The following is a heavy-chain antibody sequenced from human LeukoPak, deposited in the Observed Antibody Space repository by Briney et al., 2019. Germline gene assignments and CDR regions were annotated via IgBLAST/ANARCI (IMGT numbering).Heavy chain of an antibody. CDR1: GFTFSNAW. Sequence: GGSLRLSCAASGFTFSNAWMIWVRQAPGKGLEWVGRIKSKTDGGTTDYAAPVKGRFTISRDDSKNTLYLQMNSLRAEDTAVYYCAKDPGCTGSWFGELLGLCDYFDYWGQGTPVTVSS. V-gene: IGHV3-15*01. CDR2: IKSKTDGGTT. J-gene: IGHJ4*02. D-gene: IGHD3-10*01. CDR3: AKDPGCTGSWFGELLGLCDYFDY.